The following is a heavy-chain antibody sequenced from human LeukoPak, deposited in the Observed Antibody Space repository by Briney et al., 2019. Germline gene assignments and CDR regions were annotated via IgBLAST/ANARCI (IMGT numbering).Heavy chain of an antibody. CDR2: ISSSGSTI. Sequence: GGSLRLSCAASGFTFSDYYMSWIRQAPGKGLEWVSYISSSGSTIYYADSVKGRFTISRDNAKNSLYLQMNSLRAKDTAVYYCARDQWLRFSYEFDYWGQGTLVTVSS. J-gene: IGHJ4*02. CDR1: GFTFSDYY. D-gene: IGHD5-12*01. V-gene: IGHV3-11*01. CDR3: ARDQWLRFSYEFDY.